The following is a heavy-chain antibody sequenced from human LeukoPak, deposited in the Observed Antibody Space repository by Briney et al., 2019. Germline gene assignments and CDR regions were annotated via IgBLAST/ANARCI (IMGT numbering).Heavy chain of an antibody. D-gene: IGHD1-26*01. CDR1: GFTSSSYA. CDR3: ARDPPWVGATYYFDY. J-gene: IGHJ4*02. Sequence: GGSLRLSCAASGFTSSSYAMHWVRQAPGKGLEWVAVISYDGSNKYYADSVKGRFTISRDNSKNTLYLQMNSLRADDTAVYYCARDPPWVGATYYFDYWGQGTLVTVSS. CDR2: ISYDGSNK. V-gene: IGHV3-30-3*01.